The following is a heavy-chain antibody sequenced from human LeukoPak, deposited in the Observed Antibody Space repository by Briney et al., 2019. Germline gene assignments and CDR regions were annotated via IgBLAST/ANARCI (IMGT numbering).Heavy chain of an antibody. CDR1: GYTLTELS. Sequence: ASVTVSCKVSGYTLTELSMHWVRQAPGKGLEWMGGFDPEDGETIYAQKFQGRVTMTEDTPTDTAYMELSSLRSEDTVVYYCATDHSHVVPAAQMVYWGQGTLVTVSS. J-gene: IGHJ4*02. D-gene: IGHD2-2*01. CDR2: FDPEDGET. V-gene: IGHV1-24*01. CDR3: ATDHSHVVPAAQMVY.